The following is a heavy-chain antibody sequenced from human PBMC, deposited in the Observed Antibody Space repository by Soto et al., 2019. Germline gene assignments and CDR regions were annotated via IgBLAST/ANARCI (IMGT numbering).Heavy chain of an antibody. D-gene: IGHD5-12*01. CDR1: GYTFTSYG. Sequence: VQLVQSGAEVKKPGASVKVSCKASGYTFTSYGINWVRQAPGQGLEWLGWISACSGNTHYAQKLQGSVTMTTDTSTSTAYMELRSLRSDDTAVYYCARVQSGYDFAYWGQGTLVTVSS. CDR3: ARVQSGYDFAY. J-gene: IGHJ4*02. CDR2: ISACSGNT. V-gene: IGHV1-18*01.